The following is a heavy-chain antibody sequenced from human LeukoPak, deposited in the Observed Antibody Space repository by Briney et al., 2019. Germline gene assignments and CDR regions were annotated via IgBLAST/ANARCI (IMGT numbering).Heavy chain of an antibody. CDR1: GYTFTGYY. D-gene: IGHD4-17*01. Sequence: GASVKASCKASGYTFTGYYMHWVRQAPGQGLEWMGWINPNSGGTNYAQKFQGWVTMTRDTSISTAYMELSRLRSDDTAVYYCARGLKATVTTTFYYWGQGTLVTVSS. CDR3: ARGLKATVTTTFYY. V-gene: IGHV1-2*04. CDR2: INPNSGGT. J-gene: IGHJ4*02.